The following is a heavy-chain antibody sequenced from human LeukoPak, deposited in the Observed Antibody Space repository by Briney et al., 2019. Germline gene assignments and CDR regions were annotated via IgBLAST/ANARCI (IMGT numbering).Heavy chain of an antibody. J-gene: IGHJ4*02. CDR1: GYTSTSYG. CDR2: ISAYNGNT. V-gene: IGHV1-18*01. D-gene: IGHD3-16*01. Sequence: ASVKVSCKASGYTSTSYGISWVRQAPGQGLEWMGWISAYNGNTNYAQKLQGRVTMTTDTSTSAAYMELRSLRSGDTAVYYCARDVMIQPGRGIDYWGQGTLVTVSS. CDR3: ARDVMIQPGRGIDY.